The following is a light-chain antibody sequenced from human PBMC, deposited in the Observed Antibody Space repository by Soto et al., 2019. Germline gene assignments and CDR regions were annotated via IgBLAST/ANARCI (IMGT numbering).Light chain of an antibody. CDR3: QQSYRTPLT. CDR2: AAS. J-gene: IGKJ4*01. CDR1: QSISSY. Sequence: DIQMTQSPSSLSASVGDRVTITCRASQSISSYLNWYQQKPGKAPTLLIYAASSLQSGVPSRFRGSGSGTDCTLTISSLQPEDFATYYCQQSYRTPLTFGGGTKVEIK. V-gene: IGKV1-39*01.